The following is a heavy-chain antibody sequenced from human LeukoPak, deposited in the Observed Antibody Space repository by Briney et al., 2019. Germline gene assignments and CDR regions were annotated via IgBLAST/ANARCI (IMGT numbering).Heavy chain of an antibody. V-gene: IGHV3-74*01. J-gene: IGHJ4*02. Sequence: PGGSLRLSCAVSGFTFTTYWMHWVRQAPGKGLVWVSRITNDGSSTTYADSVKGRFTISRDNTKNMLYLQVNSLRAEDTAVYFCARGGSDTAMAHDYWGQGTLVTVSS. D-gene: IGHD5-18*01. CDR1: GFTFTTYW. CDR2: ITNDGSST. CDR3: ARGGSDTAMAHDY.